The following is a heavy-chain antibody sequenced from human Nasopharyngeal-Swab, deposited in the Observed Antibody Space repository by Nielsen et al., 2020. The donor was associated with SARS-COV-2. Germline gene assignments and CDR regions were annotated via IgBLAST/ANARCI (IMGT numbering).Heavy chain of an antibody. D-gene: IGHD2-21*02. CDR1: GGTFISYA. J-gene: IGHJ3*02. CDR3: ASVEVGGDRAFDI. Sequence: SVKVSCKASGGTFISYAIIWVRQAPGQGLEWMGGIIPILGIANYAQKFQGRVTITADKSTSTAYMELSSLRSEDTAVYYCASVEVGGDRAFDIWGQGTMVTVSS. V-gene: IGHV1-69*10. CDR2: IIPILGIA.